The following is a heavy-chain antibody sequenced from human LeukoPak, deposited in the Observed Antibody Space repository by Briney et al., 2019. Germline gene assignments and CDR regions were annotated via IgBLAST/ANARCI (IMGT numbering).Heavy chain of an antibody. Sequence: GGSLRLSCGASGFTFSTYAMGWVRQAPGKGLEWVSSISGTGGSTSYAASVKGRFTISRDQSKDTLYLQMNSLRAEDTALYYRVKEFWAAAGTVGLFDFWGLGTLVTVSS. J-gene: IGHJ4*02. CDR2: ISGTGGST. V-gene: IGHV3-23*01. CDR1: GFTFSTYA. CDR3: VKEFWAAAGTVGLFDF. D-gene: IGHD6-13*01.